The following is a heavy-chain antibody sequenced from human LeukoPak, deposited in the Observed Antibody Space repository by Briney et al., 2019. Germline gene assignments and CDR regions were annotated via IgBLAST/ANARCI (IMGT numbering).Heavy chain of an antibody. J-gene: IGHJ4*02. CDR1: GYTFTGYY. CDR2: INPNSGVT. Sequence: ASVKVSCKASGYTFTGYYIHWLRQAPGQGLEWLGRINPNSGVTSYAQAFQDRVTLTRDPSISTAYIEPSSLTSDDTAVYYCGRSSRPLDCFDYWGQGTLVTVSS. V-gene: IGHV1-2*06. D-gene: IGHD2-2*01. CDR3: GRSSRPLDCFDY.